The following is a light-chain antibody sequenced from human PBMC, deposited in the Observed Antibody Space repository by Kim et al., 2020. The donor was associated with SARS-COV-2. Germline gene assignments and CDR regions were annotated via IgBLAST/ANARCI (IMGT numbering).Light chain of an antibody. CDR1: QSINIY. CDR2: AAS. CDR3: QQSYSTPT. V-gene: IGKV1-39*01. J-gene: IGKJ4*01. Sequence: DIQMTQSPSSLSASVGDRVTITCRASQSINIYLKWYQQKPGKAPNLLIYAASSLQSGVPSRFSGSGSATDFTLTISSLQPEDFATYYCQQSYSTPTFGGGTKVDIK.